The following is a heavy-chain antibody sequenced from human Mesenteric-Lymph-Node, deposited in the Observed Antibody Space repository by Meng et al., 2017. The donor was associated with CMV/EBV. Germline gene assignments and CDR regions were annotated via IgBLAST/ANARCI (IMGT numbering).Heavy chain of an antibody. CDR2: IRYDGSNK. Sequence: GGSLRLSCAASGFTSSSYGMHWVRQVPGKGLEWVAFIRYDGSNKYYADSVKGRFTISRDNSKNTLYLQMNSLRGEDTAVYYCAKEVYYGMDVWGQGTTVTVSS. J-gene: IGHJ6*02. CDR3: AKEVYYGMDV. V-gene: IGHV3-30*02. CDR1: GFTSSSYG.